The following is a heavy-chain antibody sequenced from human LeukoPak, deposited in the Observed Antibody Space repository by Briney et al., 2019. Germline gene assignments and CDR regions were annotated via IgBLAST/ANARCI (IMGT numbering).Heavy chain of an antibody. V-gene: IGHV3-30*18. CDR2: ISYDGSNK. CDR3: AKDDIAAAAFDY. D-gene: IGHD6-13*01. J-gene: IGHJ4*02. CDR1: GFTFSSYG. Sequence: GGSLRLSCAASGFTFSSYGMHWVRQAPGKGPEWVAVISYDGSNKYYADSVKGRFTISRDNSKNTLYLQMNSLRAEDTAVYYCAKDDIAAAAFDYWGQGTLVTVSS.